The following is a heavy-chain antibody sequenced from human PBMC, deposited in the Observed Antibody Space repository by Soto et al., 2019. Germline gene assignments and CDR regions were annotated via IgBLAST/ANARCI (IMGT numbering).Heavy chain of an antibody. V-gene: IGHV3-23*01. Sequence: EVQLLESGGALVQPGGSLRISCATSGFTFSSYAMNWVRQAQGKGLELVSAMSGSGLSTSYAASVKGRFTISRDNSKNTLYLHMNSLRAEDTAVYYCAGNDSGGLLDYWGQGTLVTVSS. CDR1: GFTFSSYA. CDR3: AGNDSGGLLDY. J-gene: IGHJ4*02. D-gene: IGHD3-22*01. CDR2: MSGSGLST.